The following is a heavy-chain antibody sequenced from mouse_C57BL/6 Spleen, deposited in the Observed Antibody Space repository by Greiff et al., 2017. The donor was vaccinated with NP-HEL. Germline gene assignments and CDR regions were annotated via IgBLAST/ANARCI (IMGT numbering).Heavy chain of an antibody. D-gene: IGHD3-3*01. CDR1: GYAFTNYS. Sequence: VKLQESGAELVRPGTSVKVSCKASGYAFTNYSIEWVKQRPGQGLEWIGVINPGSGGTNYNEKFKGKATLTADKSSSTAYMQLSSLTSEDYAFYFCARGGQPYFDYWGQGTTLTVSS. J-gene: IGHJ2*01. CDR2: INPGSGGT. CDR3: ARGGQPYFDY. V-gene: IGHV1-54*01.